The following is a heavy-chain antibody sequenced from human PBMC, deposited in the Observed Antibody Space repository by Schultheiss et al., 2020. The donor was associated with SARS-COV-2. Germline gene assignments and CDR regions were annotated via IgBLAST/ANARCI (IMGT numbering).Heavy chain of an antibody. CDR3: ASRRGGTIFGVVILSQGYFQH. V-gene: IGHV4-59*01. CDR2: VYFSGST. D-gene: IGHD3-3*01. Sequence: GSLRLSCTVSGDSISSYYWSWVRQPPGKGLEWIGYVYFSGSTNYNPSLKSRVTISVDTSKTQFSLKLSSVTAADTAVYYCASRRGGTIFGVVILSQGYFQHWGQGTLVTVSS. J-gene: IGHJ1*01. CDR1: GDSISSYY.